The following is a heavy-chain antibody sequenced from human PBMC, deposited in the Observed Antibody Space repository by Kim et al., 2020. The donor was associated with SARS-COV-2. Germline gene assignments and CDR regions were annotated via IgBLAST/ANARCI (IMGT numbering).Heavy chain of an antibody. D-gene: IGHD3-3*01. CDR3: ARHKGNTIFGVVIIDAFDI. Sequence: SETLSLTCTVSGGSISSSSYYWGWIRQRPGKGLEWIGSSYYSGSTYYNPSLKSRGTISVDTSKNQFSLKRSSVTAADTAVYYCARHKGNTIFGVVIIDAFDIWGQGTMVTVSS. CDR2: SYYSGST. J-gene: IGHJ3*02. V-gene: IGHV4-39*01. CDR1: GGSISSSSYY.